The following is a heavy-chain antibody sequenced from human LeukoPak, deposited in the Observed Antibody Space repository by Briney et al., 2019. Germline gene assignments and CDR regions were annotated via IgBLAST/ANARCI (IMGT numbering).Heavy chain of an antibody. J-gene: IGHJ4*02. CDR3: ARRGYSYGGNQMSYFDY. Sequence: EESLKISCKGSGYSFTSYWIGWVRQMPGKGLEWMGIIYPGDSDTRYSPSFQGQVTISADKSISTAYLQWSSLKASDTAMYYCARRGYSYGGNQMSYFDYWGQGTLVTVSS. CDR2: IYPGDSDT. CDR1: GYSFTSYW. V-gene: IGHV5-51*01. D-gene: IGHD4-23*01.